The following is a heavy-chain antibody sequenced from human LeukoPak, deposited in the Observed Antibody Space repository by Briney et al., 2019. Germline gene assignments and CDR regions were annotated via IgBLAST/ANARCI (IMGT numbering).Heavy chain of an antibody. V-gene: IGHV4-39*07. J-gene: IGHJ4*02. Sequence: SETLSLTCTVSSGSIGRSSYYWGWIRQPPGKGLEWIGEINHSGSTNYNPSLKSRVTISVDTSKNQFSLKLSSVTAADTAVYYCARGPGIVVVPAANPLQQLARPFDYWGQGTLVTVSS. CDR2: INHSGST. CDR1: SGSIGRSSYY. D-gene: IGHD2-2*01. CDR3: ARGPGIVVVPAANPLQQLARPFDY.